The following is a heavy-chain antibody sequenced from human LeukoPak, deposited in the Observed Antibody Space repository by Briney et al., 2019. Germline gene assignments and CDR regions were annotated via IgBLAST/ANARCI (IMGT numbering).Heavy chain of an antibody. Sequence: SSETLSLTCAVYGGSFSGYHWSRIRQPPGKGLDWIGEIHYDGTTNYNPSLKNRVTIAVDMSKSQFSVTLTSVTAADTGVYFCARGPHQQWPPMQYWGQGSLVTVSS. CDR1: GGSFSGYH. CDR3: ARGPHQQWPPMQY. D-gene: IGHD6-19*01. V-gene: IGHV4-34*01. J-gene: IGHJ4*02. CDR2: IHYDGTT.